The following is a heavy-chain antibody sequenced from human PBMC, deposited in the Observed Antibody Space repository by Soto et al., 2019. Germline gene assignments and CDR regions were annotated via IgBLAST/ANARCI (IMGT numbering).Heavy chain of an antibody. Sequence: QVQLQESGPGLVKPSQTLSLTCTVSGASISSGGYYWGWIRQHPGKGLEWIGYIYYSGSTYYNPSLKRRVAISVDTSKNQCSLKLSSVTAADTAVYYCAREPSPWGQGTLVTVSS. CDR3: AREPSP. V-gene: IGHV4-31*03. J-gene: IGHJ5*02. CDR2: IYYSGST. CDR1: GASISSGGYY.